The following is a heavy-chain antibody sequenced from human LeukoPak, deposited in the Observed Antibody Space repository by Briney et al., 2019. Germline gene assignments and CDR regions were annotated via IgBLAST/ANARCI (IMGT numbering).Heavy chain of an antibody. CDR1: GGSFSGYY. D-gene: IGHD6-13*01. CDR2: INHSGST. V-gene: IGHV4-34*01. Sequence: ASETLSLTCAVYGGSFSGYYWSWIRQPPGKGLEWIGEINHSGSTNYNPSHKSRVTISVDTSKNQFSLKLSSVPAADTAVYYCARDRFGRRTGYSSSWYRTHWYFDLWGRGTLVTVSS. J-gene: IGHJ2*01. CDR3: ARDRFGRRTGYSSSWYRTHWYFDL.